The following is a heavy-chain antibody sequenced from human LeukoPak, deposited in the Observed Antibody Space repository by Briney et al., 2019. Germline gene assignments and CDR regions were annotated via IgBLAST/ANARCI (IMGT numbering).Heavy chain of an antibody. CDR1: GYTFTSYG. D-gene: IGHD3-10*01. V-gene: IGHV1-18*01. CDR3: ARAYGSGSYYNVGFDP. CDR2: ISAYNGNT. Sequence: ASVKVSCKASGYTFTSYGISWVRQAPGQGLEWMGWISAYNGNTNYAQKLQGRVTMTTDTSTSTAYMELRSLRSDDTAVYYCARAYGSGSYYNVGFDPWGQGTLVTVSS. J-gene: IGHJ5*02.